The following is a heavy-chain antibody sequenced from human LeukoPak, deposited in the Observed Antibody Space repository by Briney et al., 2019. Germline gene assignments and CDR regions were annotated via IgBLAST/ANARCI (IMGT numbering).Heavy chain of an antibody. J-gene: IGHJ6*02. V-gene: IGHV3-11*01. CDR3: AREEGVAATPVGGNYYYGMDV. CDR1: GVSFKDYY. CDR2: INVNGGSM. D-gene: IGHD2-15*01. Sequence: GGSLRLSCAASGVSFKDYYWSWIRQVPGEGLEWVSYINVNGGSMQYADSVKGRFTISRDNPKNSVSLEMNSLRAEDTAVYYCAREEGVAATPVGGNYYYGMDVWGQGTTVTVSS.